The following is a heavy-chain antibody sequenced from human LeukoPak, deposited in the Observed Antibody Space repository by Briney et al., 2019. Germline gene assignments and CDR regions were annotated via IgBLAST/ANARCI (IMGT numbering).Heavy chain of an antibody. CDR1: GGTFSSYA. CDR2: IIPIFGTA. Sequence: SVTVSCMAYGGTFSSYAISWVRQAPGQGLEWMGGIIPIFGTANYAQKFQGRVTITADESTSTAYMELSSLRSEDTAVYYCARSVAGYFDYWGQGTLVTVSS. CDR3: ARSVAGYFDY. J-gene: IGHJ4*02. V-gene: IGHV1-69*13. D-gene: IGHD6-19*01.